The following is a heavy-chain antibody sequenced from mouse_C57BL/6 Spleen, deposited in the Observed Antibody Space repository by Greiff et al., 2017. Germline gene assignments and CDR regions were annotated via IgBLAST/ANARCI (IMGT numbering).Heavy chain of an antibody. D-gene: IGHD1-2*01. Sequence: VQLKESGPELVKPGASVKISCKASGYSFTDYNMNWVNQGNGKSLEWVGVISPNYGTTSYNQKFKGKATLTVDQSSSTAYMQLNSLTSEYSAVYNCARWGDYGCDYWGQGTTLTVSS. J-gene: IGHJ2*01. V-gene: IGHV1-39*01. CDR1: GYSFTDYN. CDR2: ISPNYGTT. CDR3: ARWGDYGCDY.